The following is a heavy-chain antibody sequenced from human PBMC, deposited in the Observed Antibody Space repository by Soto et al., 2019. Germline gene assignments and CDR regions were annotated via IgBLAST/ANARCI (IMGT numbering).Heavy chain of an antibody. Sequence: SETLSLTCTVSGGSISSYYWSWIRQPAGKGLEWIGRIYTSGSTNYNPSLKSRVTMSVDTSKNQFSLKLSSVTAADTAVYYCARSPSYCSSTSCYYYYYGMDVWGQGTTVTVSS. CDR1: GGSISSYY. D-gene: IGHD2-2*01. J-gene: IGHJ6*02. CDR3: ARSPSYCSSTSCYYYYYGMDV. V-gene: IGHV4-4*07. CDR2: IYTSGST.